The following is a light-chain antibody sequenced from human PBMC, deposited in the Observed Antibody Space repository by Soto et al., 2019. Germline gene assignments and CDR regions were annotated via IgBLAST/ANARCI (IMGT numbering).Light chain of an antibody. J-gene: IGLJ1*01. V-gene: IGLV2-14*01. Sequence: QSALTQPASVSGSPGQSITISCTGTNDDVGVYNYVSWYQQHPGKAPKLMIYEVTNRPPGVSNRFSGSKSGNTASLTISGLQTEDEADYYCSSYRSGTTYVFGSGTKVTVL. CDR2: EVT. CDR1: NDDVGVYNY. CDR3: SSYRSGTTYV.